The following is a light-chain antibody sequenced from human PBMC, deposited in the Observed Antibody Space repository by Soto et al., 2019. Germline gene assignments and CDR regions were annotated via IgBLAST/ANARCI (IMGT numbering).Light chain of an antibody. J-gene: IGLJ3*02. CDR2: DVT. CDR3: SLFTSSSTWV. CDR1: SSDVGDYEH. V-gene: IGLV2-18*01. Sequence: QSALTQPPSVSGSPGQSVTISCTVTSSDVGDYEHVSWYQQAPGTAPKLIIFDVTNRPSGVPDRFSGSKSGNTPSLTIFGLQAEDEADDYCSLFTSSSTWVFGGGTKVTVL.